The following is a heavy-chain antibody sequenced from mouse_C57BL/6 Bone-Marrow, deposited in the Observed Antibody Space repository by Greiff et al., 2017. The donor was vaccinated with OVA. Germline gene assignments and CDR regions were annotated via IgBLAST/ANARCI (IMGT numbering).Heavy chain of an antibody. V-gene: IGHV7-3*01. J-gene: IGHJ2*01. Sequence: DVQLVESGGGLVQPGGSLSLSCAASGFTFTDYYMSWVRQPPGKALEWLGFIRNKANGYTTEYSASVKGRFTISRDTSQSILYLQMNALRAEDSATYYCARFHYYGSYYFDYWGQGTTLTVSS. CDR2: IRNKANGYTT. D-gene: IGHD1-1*01. CDR3: ARFHYYGSYYFDY. CDR1: GFTFTDYY.